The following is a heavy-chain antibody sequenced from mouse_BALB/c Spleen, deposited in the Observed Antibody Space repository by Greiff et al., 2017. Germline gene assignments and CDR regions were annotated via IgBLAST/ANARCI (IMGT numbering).Heavy chain of an antibody. CDR3: ARGYGSPYWYFDV. CDR2: ISDGGSYT. D-gene: IGHD1-1*01. V-gene: IGHV5-4*02. Sequence: EVMLVESGGGLVKPGGSLKLSCAASGFTFSDYYMYWVRQTPEKRLEWVATISDGGSYTYYPDSVKGRFTISRDNAKNNLYLQMSSLKSEDTAMYYCARGYGSPYWYFDVWGAGTTVTVSS. CDR1: GFTFSDYY. J-gene: IGHJ1*01.